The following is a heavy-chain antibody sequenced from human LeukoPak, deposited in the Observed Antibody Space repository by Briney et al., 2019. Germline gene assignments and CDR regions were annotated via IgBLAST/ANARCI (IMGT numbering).Heavy chain of an antibody. CDR3: AREELGDLSPMGY. V-gene: IGHV1-2*02. CDR1: GYTFTGYY. Sequence: PGGSLRLSCAASGYTFTGYYMHWVRQAPGHGLEWMGWINPRSGVTNNAQKFQGRVTMTRDTSISTAYMEVSRLRFDDTAMYYCAREELGDLSPMGYWGQGTLVSVSS. D-gene: IGHD4-17*01. J-gene: IGHJ4*02. CDR2: INPRSGVT.